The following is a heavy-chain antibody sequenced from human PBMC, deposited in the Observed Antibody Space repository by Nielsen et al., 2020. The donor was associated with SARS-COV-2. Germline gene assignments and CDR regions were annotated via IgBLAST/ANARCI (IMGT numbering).Heavy chain of an antibody. D-gene: IGHD3-16*01. J-gene: IGHJ3*02. V-gene: IGHV4-30-2*01. CDR1: GGSISSGGYS. CDR3: ARGGRITFGGADDAFDI. CDR2: IYHSGRT. Sequence: SETLSLTCAVSGGSISSGGYSWSWIRQPPGKGLEWIGYIYHSGRTYYNPSLKSRVTISVDRSKNQFSLKLSTVTAADTAVYYCARGGRITFGGADDAFDIWGQGTMVTVSS.